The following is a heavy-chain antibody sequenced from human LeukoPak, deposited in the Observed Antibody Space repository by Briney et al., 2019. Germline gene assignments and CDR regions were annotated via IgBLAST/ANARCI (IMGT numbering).Heavy chain of an antibody. J-gene: IGHJ6*02. Sequence: PGGSLRLSCVASGFTFSSYSMNWVRQAPGKGLEWVSSISSSSSYIYYADSVKGRFTISRDNAKNSLYLQMNSLRAEDTAVYYCARGAPVKKGYDSSPHLFPLPREYYYYYGMDVWGQGTTVTVSS. D-gene: IGHD5-12*01. V-gene: IGHV3-21*01. CDR3: ARGAPVKKGYDSSPHLFPLPREYYYYYGMDV. CDR1: GFTFSSYS. CDR2: ISSSSSYI.